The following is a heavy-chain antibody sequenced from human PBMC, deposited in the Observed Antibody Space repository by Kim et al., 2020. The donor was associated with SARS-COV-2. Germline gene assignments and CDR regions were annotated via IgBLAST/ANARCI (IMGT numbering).Heavy chain of an antibody. Sequence: ESVKGRFTISRDNAKNSLCLQMNSLRAEDTALYYCAKGAGEGIAVAGTTHWGQGTLVTVSS. V-gene: IGHV3-9*01. D-gene: IGHD6-19*01. J-gene: IGHJ4*02. CDR3: AKGAGEGIAVAGTTH.